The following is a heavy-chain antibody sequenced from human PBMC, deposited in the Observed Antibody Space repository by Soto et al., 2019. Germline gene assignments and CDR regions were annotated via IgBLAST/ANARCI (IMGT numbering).Heavy chain of an antibody. Sequence: QVQLQESGPGLVKPSQTLSLTCTVSGGSISSRGYYWSWIRQHPGKGLEWIGYIYNSGSTYYNPSLRSRVSIPVDASKNHFALKLSSVSASDTAVYHCARVTRGDKSPNYFDYWGQGTLVTVSS. J-gene: IGHJ4*02. CDR3: ARVTRGDKSPNYFDY. CDR2: IYNSGST. V-gene: IGHV4-31*03. CDR1: GGSISSRGYY. D-gene: IGHD2-2*01.